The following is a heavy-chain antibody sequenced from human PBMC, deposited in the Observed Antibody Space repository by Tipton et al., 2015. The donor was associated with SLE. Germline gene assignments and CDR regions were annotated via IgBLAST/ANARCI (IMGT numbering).Heavy chain of an antibody. Sequence: TLSLTCLVSVGTFNDYDWAWVRQPAGKGLEWIGHIYTTGSTNYSPSLKSRVTISFDTSETQFSLKLASVTIADTAVYYCARVSSGTNYAIESWGQGTLVTVSS. D-gene: IGHD4/OR15-4a*01. V-gene: IGHV4-4*07. CDR1: VGTFNDYD. J-gene: IGHJ4*02. CDR3: ARVSSGTNYAIES. CDR2: IYTTGST.